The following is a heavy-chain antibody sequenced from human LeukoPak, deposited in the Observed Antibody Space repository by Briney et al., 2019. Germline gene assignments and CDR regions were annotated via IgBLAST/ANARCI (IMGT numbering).Heavy chain of an antibody. V-gene: IGHV3-23*01. CDR2: ISSTGGST. D-gene: IGHD5-24*01. J-gene: IGHJ2*01. CDR1: GFTFSGYA. Sequence: PGGSLRLSCAGSGFTFSGYAMTWVRQAPGKGLEWVATISSTGGSTYYADSMKGRFSISRDNSNNTLFVQMFSLRADDTAVYYCAKVPDGSPRGYWYFDLWGCGTLVTVSS. CDR3: AKVPDGSPRGYWYFDL.